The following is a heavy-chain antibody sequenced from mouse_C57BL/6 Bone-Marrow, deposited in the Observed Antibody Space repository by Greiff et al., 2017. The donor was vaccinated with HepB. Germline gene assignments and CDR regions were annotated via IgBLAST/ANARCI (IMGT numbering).Heavy chain of an antibody. V-gene: IGHV1-72*01. J-gene: IGHJ2*01. D-gene: IGHD1-1*01. Sequence: QVQLQQPGAELVKPGASVKLSCKASGYTFTSYWMHWVKQRPGRGLEWIGRIDPNSGGTKYNEKFKSKATLTGDKSSSTAYMQLSSLTSEASAVYYCARSKVYYPRTDFDYWGQGTTLTVSS. CDR1: GYTFTSYW. CDR2: IDPNSGGT. CDR3: ARSKVYYPRTDFDY.